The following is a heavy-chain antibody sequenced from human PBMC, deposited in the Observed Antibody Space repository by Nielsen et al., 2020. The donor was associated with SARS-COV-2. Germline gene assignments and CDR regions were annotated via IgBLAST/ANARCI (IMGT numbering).Heavy chain of an antibody. CDR3: TTGSGYCSGGSCYSESFYYGMDV. V-gene: IGHV3-15*01. Sequence: VRQAPGKGLEWVGRIKSKTDGGTTDYAAPVEGRFTISRDDSKNTLYLQMNSLKTEDTAVYYCTTGSGYCSGGSCYSESFYYGMDVWGQGTTVTVSS. J-gene: IGHJ6*02. CDR2: IKSKTDGGTT. D-gene: IGHD2-15*01.